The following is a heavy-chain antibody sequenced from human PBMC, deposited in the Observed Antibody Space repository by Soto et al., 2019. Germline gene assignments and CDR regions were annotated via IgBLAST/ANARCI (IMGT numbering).Heavy chain of an antibody. CDR3: ARGLKLVDTAMVTNFDY. D-gene: IGHD5-18*01. J-gene: IGHJ4*02. CDR2: IYYSGST. CDR1: GGSISSYY. V-gene: IGHV4-59*12. Sequence: PSETLSLTCSVSGGSISSYYWTWIRQPPGKGLEWIGYIYYSGSTNYNPSLKSRVTISVDTSKNQFSLKLSSVTAADTAVYYCARGLKLVDTAMVTNFDYWGQGTLVTVSS.